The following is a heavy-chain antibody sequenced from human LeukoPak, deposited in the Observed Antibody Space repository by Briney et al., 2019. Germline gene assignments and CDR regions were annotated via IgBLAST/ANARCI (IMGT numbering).Heavy chain of an antibody. Sequence: GASVKASCKASGYTFTSYGISWVRQAPGQGLEWMGWISAYNGNTNYAQKLQGRVTMTTDTSTSTAYMELRSLRSDDTAVYYCARDSGSYSGDYYYYMDVWGKGTTVTVSS. J-gene: IGHJ6*03. CDR3: ARDSGSYSGDYYYYMDV. D-gene: IGHD1-26*01. CDR2: ISAYNGNT. V-gene: IGHV1-18*01. CDR1: GYTFTSYG.